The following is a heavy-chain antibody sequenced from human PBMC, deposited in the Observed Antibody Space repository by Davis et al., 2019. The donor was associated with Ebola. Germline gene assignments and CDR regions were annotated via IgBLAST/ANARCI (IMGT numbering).Heavy chain of an antibody. Sequence: GGSLRLSCAASGFIFSSYVMSWVRQAPGKGLEWVAVIWYDGSNKYYADSVKGRFTISRDNSKNTLYLQMNGLRVEDTAIYYCAKDNRNIWSEVWGQGTMVTVSS. V-gene: IGHV3-33*06. CDR3: AKDNRNIWSEV. CDR1: GFIFSSYV. D-gene: IGHD2/OR15-2a*01. J-gene: IGHJ3*01. CDR2: IWYDGSNK.